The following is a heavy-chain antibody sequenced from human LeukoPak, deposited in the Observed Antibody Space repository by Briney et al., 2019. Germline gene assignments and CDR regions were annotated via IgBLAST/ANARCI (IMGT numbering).Heavy chain of an antibody. CDR1: GFTFSSYA. CDR2: ISYDGSNK. Sequence: SGGSLRLSCAASGFTFSSYAMHWVRQAPGKGLEWGAVISYDGSNKYYADSVKGRFTISRENSKNTLYLQVNSLRAEDTAVYYCARDPRNAEGRRVALDYWGQGTLVTVSS. D-gene: IGHD5-12*01. V-gene: IGHV3-30-3*01. CDR3: ARDPRNAEGRRVALDY. J-gene: IGHJ4*02.